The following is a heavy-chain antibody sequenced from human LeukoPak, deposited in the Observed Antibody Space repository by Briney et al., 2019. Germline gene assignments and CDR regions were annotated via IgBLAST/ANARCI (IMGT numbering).Heavy chain of an antibody. V-gene: IGHV3-21*01. Sequence: GGSLRLSCAASGFTFSSYSMNWVRQAPGKGLEWVSSISSSSSYIYYADSVKGRFTISRDNAKNSLYLQTNSLRAEDTAVYYCARGPRYTAMARSPFDYGGQGTLVTVSS. CDR2: ISSSSSYI. D-gene: IGHD5-18*01. CDR3: ARGPRYTAMARSPFDY. J-gene: IGHJ4*02. CDR1: GFTFSSYS.